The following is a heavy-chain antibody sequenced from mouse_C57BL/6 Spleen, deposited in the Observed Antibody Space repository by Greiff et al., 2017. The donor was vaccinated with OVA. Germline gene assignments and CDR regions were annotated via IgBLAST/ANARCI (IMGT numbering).Heavy chain of an antibody. J-gene: IGHJ3*01. CDR2: INPSNGGT. D-gene: IGHD1-1*01. CDR1: GYTFTSYW. V-gene: IGHV1-53*01. Sequence: FQLQQPGTELVKPGASVKLSCKASGYTFTSYWMHWVKQRPGQGLEWIGNINPSNGGTNYNEKFKSKATLPVDKSSSTAYMQLSSLTSEESAVYYCARTEEGSGYYGSSYVAWFAYWGQGTLVTVSA. CDR3: ARTEEGSGYYGSSYVAWFAY.